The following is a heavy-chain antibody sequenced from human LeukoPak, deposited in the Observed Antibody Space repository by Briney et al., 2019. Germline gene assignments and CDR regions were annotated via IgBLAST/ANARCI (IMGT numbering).Heavy chain of an antibody. CDR1: GYTFTSYD. D-gene: IGHD2-15*01. CDR3: AKRGGPRGSGEYDY. CDR2: MNPNSGNT. J-gene: IGHJ4*02. V-gene: IGHV1-8*01. Sequence: ASVKVSCKASGYTFTSYDINWVRQATGQGLEWMGWMNPNSGNTGYAQKFQGRVTMARNTSISTAYMELSSLRSEDTAVYYCAKRGGPRGSGEYDYWGQGTLVTISS.